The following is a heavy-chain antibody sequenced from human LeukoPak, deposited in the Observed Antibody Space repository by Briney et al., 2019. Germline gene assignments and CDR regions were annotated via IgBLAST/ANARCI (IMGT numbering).Heavy chain of an antibody. V-gene: IGHV3-21*01. D-gene: IGHD3-10*01. CDR1: GFTFSSYS. Sequence: PGGSLRLSCAASGFTFSSYSMNWVRQAPGKGLEWVSSISSSSSYIYYADSVKGRFTISRDNAKNSLYLQMNSLRAEDTAVYYCARGIPDRAVWFGELFRFGYWGQGTLVTVSS. CDR3: ARGIPDRAVWFGELFRFGY. CDR2: ISSSSSYI. J-gene: IGHJ4*02.